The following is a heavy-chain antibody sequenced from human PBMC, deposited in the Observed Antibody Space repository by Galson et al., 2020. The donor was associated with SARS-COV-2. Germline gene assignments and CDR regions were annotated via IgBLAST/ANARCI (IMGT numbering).Heavy chain of an antibody. D-gene: IGHD6-13*01. J-gene: IGHJ5*02. CDR2: INHSGST. Sequence: VTLSLTGAVSGGYISGYYWSWIRQPPGKGLEWIGEINHSGSTNYNPSLKSRVTISVDTSKNQFSLKLSSVTAADTAVYYCARGRYSSSWYGLSGWFDPWGQGTLVTVSS. V-gene: IGHV4-34*01. CDR1: GGYISGYY. CDR3: ARGRYSSSWYGLSGWFDP.